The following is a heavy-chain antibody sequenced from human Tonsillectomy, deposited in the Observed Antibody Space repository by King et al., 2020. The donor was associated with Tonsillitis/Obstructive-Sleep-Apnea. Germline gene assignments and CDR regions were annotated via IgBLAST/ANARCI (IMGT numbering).Heavy chain of an antibody. CDR3: ARLDCSSTSCYGIYYYYMDV. D-gene: IGHD2-2*01. CDR2: IYYSGST. CDR1: GGSISSGGYY. J-gene: IGHJ6*03. V-gene: IGHV4-31*03. Sequence: QLQESGPGLVKPSQTLSLTCTVSGGSISSGGYYWRWIRQHPGKGLEWIGYIYYSGSTYYNPSLKSRVTISVDTSKNQFSLNLSSVTAADTAVYYCARLDCSSTSCYGIYYYYMDVWGKGTTVTVSS.